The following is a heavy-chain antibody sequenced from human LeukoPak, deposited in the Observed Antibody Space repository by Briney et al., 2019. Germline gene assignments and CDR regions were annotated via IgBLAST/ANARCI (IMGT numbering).Heavy chain of an antibody. CDR1: GASISNYY. D-gene: IGHD2/OR15-2a*01. Sequence: SETLSLTCSVSGASISNYYWSWIRQPAGKGLEWIGRIYTSGSTNYNPSLKSRVTMSVDTSKNQFSLNLNSVTAADTAVYYCARGLFMNYYYMDVWAKGPRSPSP. CDR2: IYTSGST. V-gene: IGHV4-4*07. J-gene: IGHJ6*03. CDR3: ARGLFMNYYYMDV.